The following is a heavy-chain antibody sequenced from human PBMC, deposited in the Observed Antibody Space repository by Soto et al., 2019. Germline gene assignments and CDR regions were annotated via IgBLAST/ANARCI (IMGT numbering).Heavy chain of an antibody. Sequence: SETLSLTCTVSGGSISSSSYYWGWIRQPPGKGLEWIGSIYYSGSTNYNPSLKSRVTISVDTSKNQFSLKLSSVTAADTAVYYCARDLDILTGAGKSNWFDPWGQGTLVTVSS. CDR2: IYYSGST. J-gene: IGHJ5*02. CDR3: ARDLDILTGAGKSNWFDP. CDR1: GGSISSSSYY. D-gene: IGHD3-9*01. V-gene: IGHV4-39*07.